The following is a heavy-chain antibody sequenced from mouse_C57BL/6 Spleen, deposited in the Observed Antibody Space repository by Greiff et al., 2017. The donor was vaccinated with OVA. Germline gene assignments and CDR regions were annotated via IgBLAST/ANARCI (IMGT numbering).Heavy chain of an antibody. D-gene: IGHD2-4*01. CDR3: ARQDLYYDYFDY. V-gene: IGHV1-82*01. Sequence: QVQLQQPGAELVKPGASVKISCKASGYAFSSSWMNWVKQRPGKGLEWIGRIYPGDGDTNYNGKFKGKATLTADKSSSTAYMQLSSLTSEDSAVYFCARQDLYYDYFDYWGQGTTLTVSS. J-gene: IGHJ2*01. CDR2: IYPGDGDT. CDR1: GYAFSSSW.